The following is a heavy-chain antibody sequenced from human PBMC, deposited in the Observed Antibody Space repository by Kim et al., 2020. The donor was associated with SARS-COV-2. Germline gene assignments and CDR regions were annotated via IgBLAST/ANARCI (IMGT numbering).Heavy chain of an antibody. CDR1: GFTFSSYA. CDR3: AKDDRAGCSSTSCYAFDI. D-gene: IGHD2-2*01. CDR2: ISGSGGST. V-gene: IGHV3-23*01. J-gene: IGHJ3*02. Sequence: GGSLRLSCAASGFTFSSYAMSWVRQAPGKGLEWVSHISGSGGSTYYADSVQGRFTISRDNSKNTLYLQMNSLRAEDTAVYYCAKDDRAGCSSTSCYAFDIWGQGTLVPVAS.